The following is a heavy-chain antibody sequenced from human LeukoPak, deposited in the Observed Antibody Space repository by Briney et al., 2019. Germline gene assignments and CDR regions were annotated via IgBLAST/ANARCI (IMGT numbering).Heavy chain of an antibody. CDR3: ARAGFGYGDSFPLDY. Sequence: PGGSLRLSCAASGFTFSDHYMDWVRQAPGKGLEWVGRTRNKANSYTTEYAASVKGRFTISRDDSKNSLYLQMNSLKTEDTAVYYCARAGFGYGDSFPLDYWGQGTLVTVSS. V-gene: IGHV3-72*01. D-gene: IGHD4-17*01. CDR2: TRNKANSYTT. CDR1: GFTFSDHY. J-gene: IGHJ4*02.